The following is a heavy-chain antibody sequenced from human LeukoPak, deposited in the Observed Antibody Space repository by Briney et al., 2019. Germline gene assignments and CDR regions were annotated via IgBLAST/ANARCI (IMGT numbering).Heavy chain of an antibody. CDR1: GFTFSSFA. V-gene: IGHV3-30*04. CDR3: ARDYDSSGIGWGRGTPQDY. J-gene: IGHJ4*02. Sequence: GGSLRLSCAASGFTFSSFAMHWVRQAPGNGLEWVTVISYDSRNKDYAGSVKGRFTISRDNSKDTLYLQMNSLRVEDTAVYYCARDYDSSGIGWGRGTPQDYWGQGTLVTVSS. CDR2: ISYDSRNK. D-gene: IGHD3-22*01.